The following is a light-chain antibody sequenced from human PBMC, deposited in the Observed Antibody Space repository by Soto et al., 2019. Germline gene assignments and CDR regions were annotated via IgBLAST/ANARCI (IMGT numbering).Light chain of an antibody. CDR3: QQYNQWPPRT. V-gene: IGKV3-15*01. J-gene: IGKJ1*01. Sequence: EIVSTQSPATLSVSPGERATLFCRASQSVRSNLAWYQQKPDQAPRLLIYGASNRATGIPARFSGSGSGTDFTLTISRLQSEDFAVYYCQQYNQWPPRTVGQGTKGEIK. CDR2: GAS. CDR1: QSVRSN.